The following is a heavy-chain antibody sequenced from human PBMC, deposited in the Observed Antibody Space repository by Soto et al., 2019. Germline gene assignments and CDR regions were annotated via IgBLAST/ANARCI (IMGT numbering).Heavy chain of an antibody. Sequence: QVQLVESGGGVVQPGRSLRLSCAASGFTFSSYAMHWVRQAPGKGLEWVAVISYDGSNKYYADSVKGRFTISRDNSKNTLYLQMNSLRADDTAVYYCARGRSYYYGSGSGYWGQGTLVTVSS. D-gene: IGHD3-10*01. CDR2: ISYDGSNK. J-gene: IGHJ4*02. V-gene: IGHV3-30-3*01. CDR1: GFTFSSYA. CDR3: ARGRSYYYGSGSGY.